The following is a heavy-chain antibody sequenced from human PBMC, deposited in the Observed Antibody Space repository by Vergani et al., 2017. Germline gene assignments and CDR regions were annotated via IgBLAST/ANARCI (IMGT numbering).Heavy chain of an antibody. CDR3: ARHVSHTAGDY. J-gene: IGHJ4*02. Sequence: QLQESGPRLVKPSETLSLTCSVSGVSIISSSYYWVWVRQPPGKGLEWVGNIYYNGGTDYNPSLKSRVTISVDTSKNQFSLKLNSVTAADTAVYYCARHVSHTAGDYWGQGTLVSVSS. CDR1: GVSIISSSYY. V-gene: IGHV4-39*01. D-gene: IGHD5-18*01. CDR2: IYYNGGT.